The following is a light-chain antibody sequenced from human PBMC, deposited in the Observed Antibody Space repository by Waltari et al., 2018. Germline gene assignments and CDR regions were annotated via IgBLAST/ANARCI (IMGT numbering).Light chain of an antibody. CDR2: EGS. Sequence: QSALTQPPSASGSPGQSVTISCTGTSSDVGGYNYVSWYQQHPGKAPKLMIFEGSKRPSGVPDRFSGSKSANTASLTVSGLQAEDEADYYCSSYAGSNNVFGTGTKVTVL. J-gene: IGLJ1*01. CDR3: SSYAGSNNV. CDR1: SSDVGGYNY. V-gene: IGLV2-8*01.